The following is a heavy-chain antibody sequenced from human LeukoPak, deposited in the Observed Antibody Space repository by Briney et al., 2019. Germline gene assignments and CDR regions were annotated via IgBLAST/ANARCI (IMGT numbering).Heavy chain of an antibody. D-gene: IGHD2-2*01. J-gene: IGHJ4*02. Sequence: PGGSLRLSCAASGFTFSSYAMSWVRQAPGKGLEWVSAISGSGGSTYYADSVKGRFTISRDNSKNTLYLQMNSLRADDTAVYYCARGKSRLVDSFDCWGQGTLVTVSS. CDR2: ISGSGGST. V-gene: IGHV3-23*01. CDR3: ARGKSRLVDSFDC. CDR1: GFTFSSYA.